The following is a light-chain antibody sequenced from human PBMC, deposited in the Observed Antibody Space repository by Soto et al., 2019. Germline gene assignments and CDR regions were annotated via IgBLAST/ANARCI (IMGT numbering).Light chain of an antibody. CDR2: GAS. V-gene: IGKV3-20*01. J-gene: IGKJ1*01. Sequence: EIVLTQSPGTLSMSPGERATLSCRASQSISSNYLAWYQQKPGQAPRLLIYGASRRATGIPDRFSGSGSGTDFTLTISRLEAEDFAVYYCQQYGSSPGTFGQGTKVEFK. CDR1: QSISSNY. CDR3: QQYGSSPGT.